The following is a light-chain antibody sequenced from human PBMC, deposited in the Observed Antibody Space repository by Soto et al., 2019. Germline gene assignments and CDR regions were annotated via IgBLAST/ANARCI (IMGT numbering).Light chain of an antibody. J-gene: IGKJ1*01. V-gene: IGKV3-20*01. CDR1: QSVSSK. Sequence: VLTQSPGTLSLSPGERATLSCRASQSVSSKLAWYQQKPGQPPRLLIFDASARATGVPDRFSGRGSGTDFTLTISRLEPEDFAVYYCQQYGSSPLITFGQGTKVDIK. CDR2: DAS. CDR3: QQYGSSPLIT.